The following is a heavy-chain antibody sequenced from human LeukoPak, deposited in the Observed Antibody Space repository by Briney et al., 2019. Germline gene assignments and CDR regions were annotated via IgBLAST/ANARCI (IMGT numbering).Heavy chain of an antibody. CDR3: AKANVLLWFGELLYFDY. CDR2: ISGSGGST. J-gene: IGHJ4*02. D-gene: IGHD3-10*01. V-gene: IGHV3-23*01. CDR1: GFTFSNYA. Sequence: GGSLRLSCAASGFTFSNYAMSWVRQAPGKGLEWVSAISGSGGSTYYADSVKGRFTISRDNSKNTLYLQMNSLRAEDTAVYYCAKANVLLWFGELLYFDYWGQGTLVTVSS.